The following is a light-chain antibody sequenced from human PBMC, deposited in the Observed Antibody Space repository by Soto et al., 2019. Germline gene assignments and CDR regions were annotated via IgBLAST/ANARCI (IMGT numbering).Light chain of an antibody. CDR3: SSYTARSTWV. CDR2: DVS. V-gene: IGLV2-14*01. J-gene: IGLJ3*02. Sequence: QSVLTQPASVSGSPGQSITISCTGTSSDVGGYNYVSWYQQHPGTSPKLMIYDVSNRPSGVSNRFSGSKSGNTASLIISGLQAADEGDYYCSSYTARSTWVFGGGTKVTVL. CDR1: SSDVGGYNY.